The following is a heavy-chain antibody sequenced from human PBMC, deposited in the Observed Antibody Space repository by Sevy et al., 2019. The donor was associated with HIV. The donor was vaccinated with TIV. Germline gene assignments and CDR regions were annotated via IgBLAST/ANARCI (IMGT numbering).Heavy chain of an antibody. CDR2: IRNKADSYTT. D-gene: IGHD6-13*01. J-gene: IGHJ4*02. V-gene: IGHV3-72*01. Sequence: GGSLRLSCAASGFTFSDHYMEWVRQAPGKGLEWVGRIRNKADSYTTEYAASVKGRFTISRDDSKNSLYLLMNSLKTEDTAVYYCATHAGIAAAGRVFDYWGQGTMVTISS. CDR1: GFTFSDHY. CDR3: ATHAGIAAAGRVFDY.